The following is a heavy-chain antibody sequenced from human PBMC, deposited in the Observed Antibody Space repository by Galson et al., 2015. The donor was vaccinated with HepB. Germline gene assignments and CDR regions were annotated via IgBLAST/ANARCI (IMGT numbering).Heavy chain of an antibody. J-gene: IGHJ4*02. CDR2: ISSSSSYI. D-gene: IGHD3-22*01. CDR1: GFTFSRYS. CDR3: ARDRYDSSGYYYLGDFDY. V-gene: IGHV3-21*01. Sequence: SLRLSCAASGFTFSRYSMNWVRQAPGKGLEWVSSISSSSSYIYYADSVKGRFTISRDNAKNSLYLQMNSLRAEDTAVYYCARDRYDSSGYYYLGDFDYWGQGTLVTVSS.